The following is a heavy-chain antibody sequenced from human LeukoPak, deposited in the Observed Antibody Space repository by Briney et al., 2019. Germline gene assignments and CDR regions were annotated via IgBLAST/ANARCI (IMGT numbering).Heavy chain of an antibody. D-gene: IGHD3-3*01. CDR2: ISNSGGNT. J-gene: IGHJ6*03. CDR3: SRESSIFWAVARSYMDV. CDR1: KFTFSNYA. V-gene: IGHV3-23*01. Sequence: GGSLRLSCAASKFTFSNYAMSWVRQAPGKGLEWVSAISNSGGNTYYADSVKGRFTISRDNSKNTLYLQMNSLRAEDMAVYYCSRESSIFWAVARSYMDVWGKGTTVTVSS.